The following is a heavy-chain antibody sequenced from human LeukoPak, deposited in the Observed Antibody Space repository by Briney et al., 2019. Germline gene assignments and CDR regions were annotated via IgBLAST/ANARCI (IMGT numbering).Heavy chain of an antibody. J-gene: IGHJ4*02. CDR2: ISSSRSYI. D-gene: IGHD3-16*01. Sequence: PGGSLRLSCAASGFTFSSYSMNWVRQAPGKGLEWVSSISSSRSYIHYADSVKGRFTISRDDAKNSLYLQMSNLRAEDTAVYYCARDLGGGFFDYWGQGTLVTVSS. V-gene: IGHV3-21*01. CDR3: ARDLGGGFFDY. CDR1: GFTFSSYS.